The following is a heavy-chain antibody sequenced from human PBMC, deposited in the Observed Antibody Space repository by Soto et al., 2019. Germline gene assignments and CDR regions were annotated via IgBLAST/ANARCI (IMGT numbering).Heavy chain of an antibody. CDR1: GGSISGSPYH. V-gene: IGHV4-39*02. D-gene: IGHD6-19*01. CDR2: IDDSGKV. J-gene: IGHJ4*02. Sequence: SETLSLTCTVSGGSISGSPYHWGWIRQPPGKGLEWIGSIDDSGKVYYNPSLTGRATLLVDTSKNRFSLNLNSVTAADTAVYYCAIPPPIEVAGPDYWGQGTLVTVSS. CDR3: AIPPPIEVAGPDY.